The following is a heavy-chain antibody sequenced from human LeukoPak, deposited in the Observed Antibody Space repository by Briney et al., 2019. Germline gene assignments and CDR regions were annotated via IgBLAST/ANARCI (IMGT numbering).Heavy chain of an antibody. D-gene: IGHD1-26*01. Sequence: GGSLRLSCAASGFTFSSYWMSWVRQAPGKGLEWVANVKQDGSEKYYVDSVKGRFTISRDNAKNSLYLQMNSLRAEDTAVYYCARAFSGSYYVDQGLSYWGQGTLVTVSS. V-gene: IGHV3-7*01. CDR1: GFTFSSYW. CDR2: VKQDGSEK. CDR3: ARAFSGSYYVDQGLSY. J-gene: IGHJ4*02.